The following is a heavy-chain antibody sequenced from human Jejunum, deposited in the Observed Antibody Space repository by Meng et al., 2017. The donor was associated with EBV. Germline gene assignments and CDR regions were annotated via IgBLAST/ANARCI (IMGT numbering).Heavy chain of an antibody. D-gene: IGHD5-24*01. V-gene: IGHV3-11*01. CDR1: GFSFSDYY. CDR3: AREMSTITCFDY. J-gene: IGHJ4*02. CDR2: ISSRSSTI. Sequence: QVQVVGSGGGLVKPGGSLRLSCGASGFSFSDYYMAWVRQAPGKGLEWVSYISSRSSTIYYADSVKGRFTISRDNAHNSLYLQMNSLRAEDTAVYYCAREMSTITCFDYWGQGTLGTVSS.